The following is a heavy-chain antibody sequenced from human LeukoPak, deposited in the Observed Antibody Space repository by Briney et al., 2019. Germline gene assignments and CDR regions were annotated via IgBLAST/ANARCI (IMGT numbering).Heavy chain of an antibody. Sequence: GGSLRLSCAAAGFTSSSFGMSWVRQAPGKGLEWVSSISSGGSNTYYADSVKGRFAISRDNSKNTLSLRMNSLRVEDTAVYYCAKEMGSSWYYPDYWGQGTLVTVSS. CDR3: AKEMGSSWYYPDY. CDR2: ISSGGSNT. D-gene: IGHD6-13*01. CDR1: GFTSSSFG. J-gene: IGHJ4*02. V-gene: IGHV3-23*01.